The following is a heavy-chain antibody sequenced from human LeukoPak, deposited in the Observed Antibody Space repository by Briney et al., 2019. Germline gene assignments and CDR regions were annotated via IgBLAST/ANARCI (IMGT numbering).Heavy chain of an antibody. CDR3: AKVPHSWGLFDS. J-gene: IGHJ4*02. V-gene: IGHV3-30-3*01. Sequence: GGSLRLSCAASGFTFNRYAMDWVRQAPGKGLEWVTLISHDGSNTNYADSVKGRFTISRDNSKNTLYLQMDSLRTEDTAVYYCAKVPHSWGLFDSWGQGTLVTVSS. CDR1: GFTFNRYA. D-gene: IGHD3-16*01. CDR2: ISHDGSNT.